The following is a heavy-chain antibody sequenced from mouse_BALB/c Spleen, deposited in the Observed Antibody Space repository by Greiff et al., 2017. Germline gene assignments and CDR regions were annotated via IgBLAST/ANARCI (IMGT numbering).Heavy chain of an antibody. Sequence: EVQRVESGGGLVKPGGSLKLSCAASGFTFSSYAMSWVRQTPEKRLEWVASISSGGSTYYPDSVKGRFTISRDNARNILYLQMSSLRSEDTAMYYCAREDDYYGMDYWGQGTSVTVSS. CDR3: AREDDYYGMDY. CDR1: GFTFSSYA. V-gene: IGHV5-6-5*01. J-gene: IGHJ4*01. CDR2: ISSGGST.